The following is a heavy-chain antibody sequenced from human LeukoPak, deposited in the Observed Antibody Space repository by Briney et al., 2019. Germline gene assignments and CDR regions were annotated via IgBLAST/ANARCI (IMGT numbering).Heavy chain of an antibody. CDR1: GGTFSSYA. D-gene: IGHD3-9*01. CDR3: ARAIDYHILTGYYGPTA. CDR2: IIPIFGTA. J-gene: IGHJ5*02. Sequence: SVKVSCKASGGTFSSYAISWLRQAPGQGLEWMGRIIPIFGTANYAQKFQGRVTITTDESASTAYMELSSLRSEDTAVYYCARAIDYHILTGYYGPTAWGQGTLVFISS. V-gene: IGHV1-69*05.